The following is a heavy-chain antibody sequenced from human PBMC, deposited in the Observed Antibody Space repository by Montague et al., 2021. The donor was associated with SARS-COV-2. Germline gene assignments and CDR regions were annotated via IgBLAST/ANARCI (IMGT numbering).Heavy chain of an antibody. J-gene: IGHJ6*02. Sequence: SLRLSCAASAFTFTSYSLHWVRQAPGQGLEWVAIISYDGSHQYYAASVKGRFTISRDNSKNTVYLQMTSLRPEDTGVYYCARVYGSHWPPNYAMDVWGQGTTVTVSS. CDR2: ISYDGSHQ. V-gene: IGHV3-30*04. CDR3: ARVYGSHWPPNYAMDV. CDR1: AFTFTSYS. D-gene: IGHD6-13*01.